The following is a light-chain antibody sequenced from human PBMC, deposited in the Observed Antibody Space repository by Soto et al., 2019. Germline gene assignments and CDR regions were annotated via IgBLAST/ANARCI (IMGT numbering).Light chain of an antibody. CDR3: SSYTTSNTRQIV. V-gene: IGLV2-14*02. J-gene: IGLJ1*01. CDR1: TSDVGSYNL. CDR2: DVS. Sequence: QSVLTQPASVSGSPGQSITISCTGTTSDVGSYNLVSWYQHHPGKAPKLLIYDVSNRPSGISNRFSGSKSDNTASLTISGLQPEDEADYYCSSYTTSNTRQIVFGTGTKLTVL.